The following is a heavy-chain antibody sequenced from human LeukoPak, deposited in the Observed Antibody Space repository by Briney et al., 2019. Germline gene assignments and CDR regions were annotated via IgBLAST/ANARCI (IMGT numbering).Heavy chain of an antibody. J-gene: IGHJ4*02. Sequence: SETLSLTCAVSGYSISSGYYWGWIRQPPGKGLEWIGSIYHSGSTYYNPSLKSRVTISVDTSKNQFSLKLSSVTAADTAVYYCARVQAAAGTDYFDYWGQGTRVTVSS. D-gene: IGHD6-13*01. V-gene: IGHV4-38-2*01. CDR1: GYSISSGYY. CDR3: ARVQAAAGTDYFDY. CDR2: IYHSGST.